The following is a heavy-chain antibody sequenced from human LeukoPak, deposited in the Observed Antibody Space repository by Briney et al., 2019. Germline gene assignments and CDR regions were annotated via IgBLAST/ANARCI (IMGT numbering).Heavy chain of an antibody. J-gene: IGHJ4*02. V-gene: IGHV1-2*02. CDR2: INPNSGGT. Sequence: GASVKVSCKASGYTFTGYYMHWVRQAPGQGLEWMGWINPNSGGTSYAQKFQGRVTMTRDTSISTAYMELSRLRSDDTAVYYCARDLGRDGSTADYWGQGTLVTVSS. CDR3: ARDLGRDGSTADY. D-gene: IGHD5-24*01. CDR1: GYTFTGYY.